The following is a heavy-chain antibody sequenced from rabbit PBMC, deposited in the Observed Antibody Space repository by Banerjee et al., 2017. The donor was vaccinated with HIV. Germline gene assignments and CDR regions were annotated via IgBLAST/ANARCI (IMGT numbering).Heavy chain of an antibody. Sequence: QEQLVESGGGLVQPGGSLKLSCKASGFDFSSYGISWVRQAPGKGLEWIGYIYPVFGSTYYANWVNGRFTISRDNAQNTVFLQMTSLTAADTAPYFCVRVAGYVGAGVGQWDLWGPGTLVPVS. CDR3: VRVAGYVGAGVGQWDL. D-gene: IGHD4-1*01. V-gene: IGHV1S47*01. CDR2: IYPVFGST. J-gene: IGHJ4*01. CDR1: GFDFSSYG.